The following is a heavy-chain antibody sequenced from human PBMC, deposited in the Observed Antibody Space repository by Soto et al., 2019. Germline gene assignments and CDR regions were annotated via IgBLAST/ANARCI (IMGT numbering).Heavy chain of an antibody. V-gene: IGHV4-59*01. CDR1: GGSISSYY. J-gene: IGHJ5*02. CDR2: IYYSGST. D-gene: IGHD6-13*01. CDR3: ARARGSSWYNWFDP. Sequence: PSETLSLTCTVSGGSISSYYWSWIRQPPGKGLEWIGYIYYSGSTNYNPSLKSRVTISVDTSKNQFSLKLSSVTAADTAVYYCARARGSSWYNWFDPWGQGTLVTLSS.